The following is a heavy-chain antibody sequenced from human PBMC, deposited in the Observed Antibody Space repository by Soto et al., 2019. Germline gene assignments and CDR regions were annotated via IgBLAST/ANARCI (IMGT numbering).Heavy chain of an antibody. CDR2: INHSGST. CDR3: ARGPGTFDY. J-gene: IGHJ4*02. CDR1: GGSFSGYY. V-gene: IGHV4-34*01. D-gene: IGHD1-1*01. Sequence: ASETLSLTCAVYGGSFSGYYWSWIRQPPGKGLEWIGEINHSGSTNYNPSLKSRVTISVDTSKNQFSLKLSSVTAADTAVYYCARGPGTFDYWGQGTLVTVSS.